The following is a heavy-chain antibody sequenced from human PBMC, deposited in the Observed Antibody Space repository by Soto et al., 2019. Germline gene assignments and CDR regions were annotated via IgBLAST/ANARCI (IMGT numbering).Heavy chain of an antibody. CDR1: GFTFSSYA. CDR3: AKVPRYCSGGSCYGGYFDY. J-gene: IGHJ4*02. CDR2: ISGSGGST. Sequence: GGSLRLSCAASGFTFSSYAMSWVRQAPGKGLEWVSAISGSGGSTYYADSVKGRFTISRDNSKNTLYLQMNSLRAEDTAVYYCAKVPRYCSGGSCYGGYFDYWGQGTLVTVSS. V-gene: IGHV3-23*01. D-gene: IGHD2-15*01.